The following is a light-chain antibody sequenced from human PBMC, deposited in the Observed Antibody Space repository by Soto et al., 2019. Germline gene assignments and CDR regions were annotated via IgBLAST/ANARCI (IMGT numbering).Light chain of an antibody. V-gene: IGKV3-20*01. CDR1: QSVTNNF. CDR3: QQYCTPLFT. Sequence: IVLTQSPGTLSLSPGERATLSCGASQSVTNNFLAWYQQKPGQAPRLLIYGASSMATGVPDRFSVSGSGAYFTLSISRLEPGDVAVYYCQQYCTPLFTFGPGTKVDLK. CDR2: GAS. J-gene: IGKJ3*01.